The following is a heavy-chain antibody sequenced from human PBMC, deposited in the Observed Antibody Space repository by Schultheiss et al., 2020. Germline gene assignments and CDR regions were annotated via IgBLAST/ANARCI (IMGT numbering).Heavy chain of an antibody. CDR2: ISFDGSHK. Sequence: GGSLRLSCAASGFTFSSYGMHWVRQAPGKGLEWVAIISFDGSHKNYADSVKGRFTISRDNSKNTLYLQMNSLRAEDTAVYYCARAEADYYDSHFDYWGQGTLVTVSS. V-gene: IGHV3-33*01. J-gene: IGHJ4*02. CDR1: GFTFSSYG. D-gene: IGHD3-22*01. CDR3: ARAEADYYDSHFDY.